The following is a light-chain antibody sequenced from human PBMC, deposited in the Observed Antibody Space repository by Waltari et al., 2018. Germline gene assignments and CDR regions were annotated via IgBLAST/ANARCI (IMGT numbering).Light chain of an antibody. CDR1: QSLLHSNGHTY. Sequence: DIVMTQSPLSLPVTPGEPASISCRSSQSLLHSNGHTYLNWYLQKPGQSPQLLMYWASNRASGVPDRFSGSGSGTDFTLKISRVEAEDVGVYYCMQALQTRTFGQGTEVEVK. J-gene: IGKJ1*01. CDR2: WAS. CDR3: MQALQTRT. V-gene: IGKV2-28*01.